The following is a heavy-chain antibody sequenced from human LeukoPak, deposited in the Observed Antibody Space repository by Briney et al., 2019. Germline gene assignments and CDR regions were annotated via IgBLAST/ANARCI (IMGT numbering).Heavy chain of an antibody. V-gene: IGHV3-7*03. CDR2: IKQDGSEK. CDR3: ARGARGVSGYYFDY. D-gene: IGHD3-10*01. J-gene: IGHJ4*02. Sequence: GGSLRLLCAPSGFTFRNYWMNWVRQAPGKGLERVANIKQDGSEKHYVDSVKGRFTISRDNAKNSLYLQMNSLRAEDTALYYCARGARGVSGYYFDYWGQGTLVTVSS. CDR1: GFTFRNYW.